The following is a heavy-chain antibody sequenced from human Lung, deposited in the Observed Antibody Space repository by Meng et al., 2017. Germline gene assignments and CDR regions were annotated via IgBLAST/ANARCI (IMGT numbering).Heavy chain of an antibody. Sequence: QVQLVQSGAEGKRPGAAVRVSCKASGYTFTDYYMQWVRQAPGQGLEWMGRMNPNSGDTKYAQKFQGRVTMTGYTSISTAYMELSRLTSDDTAVYYCAREGGSSSHFDYWGQGTLVTVSS. CDR3: AREGGSSSHFDY. D-gene: IGHD6-6*01. CDR1: GYTFTDYY. J-gene: IGHJ4*02. V-gene: IGHV1-2*06. CDR2: MNPNSGDT.